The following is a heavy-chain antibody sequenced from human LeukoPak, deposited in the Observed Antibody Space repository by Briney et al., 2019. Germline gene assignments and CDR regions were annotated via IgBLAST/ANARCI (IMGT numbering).Heavy chain of an antibody. CDR2: MNPRDNT. J-gene: IGHJ3*02. CDR1: GYTSSSPD. CDR3: ARYIQGVGFDI. V-gene: IGHV1-8*01. D-gene: IGHD5-18*01. Sequence: ASVKVSCKASGYTSSSPDINWVRQATGRGLEWLGWMNPRDNTGYAQRFQGRVTLTRDRSINTAYMELSSLRSDDTAVYYCARYIQGVGFDIWGQGTTVTVSS.